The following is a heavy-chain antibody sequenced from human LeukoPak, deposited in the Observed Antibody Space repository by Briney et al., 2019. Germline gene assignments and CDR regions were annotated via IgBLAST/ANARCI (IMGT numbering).Heavy chain of an antibody. D-gene: IGHD3-9*01. Sequence: GESLKISCKGSGYRFTNYWIGWVRQMHGKGLEWIGIIYPGDSDTRYSPSFQGQVTISADKSISTAYLQWSSLKASDTAMYYCARSLYDILTAGGYFDYWGQGTLVTVSS. V-gene: IGHV5-51*01. J-gene: IGHJ4*02. CDR1: GYRFTNYW. CDR2: IYPGDSDT. CDR3: ARSLYDILTAGGYFDY.